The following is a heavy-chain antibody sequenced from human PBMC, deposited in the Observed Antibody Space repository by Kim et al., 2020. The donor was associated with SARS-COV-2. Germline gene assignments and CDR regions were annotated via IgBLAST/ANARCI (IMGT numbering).Heavy chain of an antibody. CDR1: GYTFTGYY. CDR3: AREGWNDMDRDWFDP. D-gene: IGHD1-1*01. CDR2: INPNSGGT. Sequence: ASVKVSCKASGYTFTGYYMHWVRQAPGQGLEWMGWINPNSGGTNYAQKFQGRVTMTRDTSISTAYMELSRLRSDDTAVYYCAREGWNDMDRDWFDPWGQGTLVTVSS. J-gene: IGHJ5*02. V-gene: IGHV1-2*02.